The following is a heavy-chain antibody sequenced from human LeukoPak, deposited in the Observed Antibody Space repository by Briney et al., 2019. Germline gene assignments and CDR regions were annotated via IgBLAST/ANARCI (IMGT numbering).Heavy chain of an antibody. CDR3: AKGAGGNGSDRI. D-gene: IGHD1-26*01. CDR1: GFTFSSYG. J-gene: IGHJ4*02. V-gene: IGHV3-30*18. CDR2: ISYDGSNK. Sequence: GGSLRLSCAASGFTFSSYGMHWVRQAPGKGLEWVAVISYDGSNKYYADSVKGRFTISRDNSKNTLYLQMNSLRAEDTAVYYCAKGAGGNGSDRIWGQGALVTVSS.